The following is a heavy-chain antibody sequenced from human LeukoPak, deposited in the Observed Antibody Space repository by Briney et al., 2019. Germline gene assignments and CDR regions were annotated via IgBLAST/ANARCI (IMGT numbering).Heavy chain of an antibody. Sequence: GASVKVSCKASGYTFTGHYMHWVRQAPGQGLEWMGWINPNSGGTNYAQKFQGRVTMTRDTSISTAYMELSRLRSDDTAVYYCARGSAYSGSYYYYYYMDVWGKGTTVTVSS. CDR1: GYTFTGHY. J-gene: IGHJ6*03. CDR2: INPNSGGT. CDR3: ARGSAYSGSYYYYYYMDV. V-gene: IGHV1-2*02. D-gene: IGHD1-26*01.